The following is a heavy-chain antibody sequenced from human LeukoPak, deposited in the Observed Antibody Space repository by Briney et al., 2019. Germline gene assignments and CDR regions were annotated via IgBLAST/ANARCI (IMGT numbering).Heavy chain of an antibody. Sequence: SETLSLTCTVSGGSISSYYWSWIRQPPGKGLEWIGYIYYSGSTNYNPSLKSRVTISVDTSKNQFSLELSPVTAADTAVYYCARALYGRQAGYYYYYMDIWGKGTTVTVSS. J-gene: IGHJ6*03. V-gene: IGHV4-59*01. CDR1: GGSISSYY. CDR3: ARALYGRQAGYYYYYMDI. CDR2: IYYSGST. D-gene: IGHD3-16*01.